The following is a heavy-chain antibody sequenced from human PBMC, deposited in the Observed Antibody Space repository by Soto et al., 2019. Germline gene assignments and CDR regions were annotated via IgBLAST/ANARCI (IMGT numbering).Heavy chain of an antibody. J-gene: IGHJ6*02. CDR3: ARTENYYYGMDV. CDR2: IGTAGDT. V-gene: IGHV3-13*04. Sequence: EVQLVESGGGLVQPGGSLRLSCAASGFTFSSYDMHWVRQATGKGLEWVSAIGTAGDTYYPGSVKGRFTISRENAKNSLYLQMNSLRAGDTAVYYCARTENYYYGMDVWGQGTTVTVSS. CDR1: GFTFSSYD.